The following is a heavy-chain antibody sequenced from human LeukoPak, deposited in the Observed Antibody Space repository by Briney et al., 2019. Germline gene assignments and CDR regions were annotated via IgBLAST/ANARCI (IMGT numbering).Heavy chain of an antibody. CDR1: GFTFTTYW. CDR3: SNGIYDRSY. Sequence: PGGSLRLSCVASGFTFTTYWMAWVRQAPGKGLEWVANIKQDGSEEYCADSVRGRFTISRDNAKNSLYLLMNSLRAEDTAVYYCSNGIYDRSYWGQGTLVTVSS. J-gene: IGHJ4*02. V-gene: IGHV3-7*01. CDR2: IKQDGSEE. D-gene: IGHD3-22*01.